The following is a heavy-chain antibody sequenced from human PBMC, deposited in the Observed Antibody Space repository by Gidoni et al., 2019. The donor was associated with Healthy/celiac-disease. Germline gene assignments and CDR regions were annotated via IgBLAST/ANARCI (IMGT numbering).Heavy chain of an antibody. J-gene: IGHJ5*02. CDR1: GFTFDAYA. D-gene: IGHD6-13*01. V-gene: IGHV3-9*01. CDR2: ISWNSGSI. Sequence: EVQLVESGGGLVQPGRSLRLSCAASGFTFDAYAMHWVRQAPGKGLEWVSGISWNSGSIGYADSVKGRFTISRDNAKNSLYLQMNSLRAEDTALYYCAKEGMVAAAGGWFDPWGQGTLVTVSS. CDR3: AKEGMVAAAGGWFDP.